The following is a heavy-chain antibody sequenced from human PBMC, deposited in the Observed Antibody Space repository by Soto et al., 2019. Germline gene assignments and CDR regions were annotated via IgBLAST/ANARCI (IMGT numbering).Heavy chain of an antibody. CDR1: GGTFSSYT. D-gene: IGHD3-3*01. J-gene: IGHJ6*03. CDR3: ARDKDDFWTYYMDV. CDR2: IIPILGIA. Sequence: ASVKVSCKASGGTFSSYTISWVRQAPGQGLEWMERIIPILGIANYAQKFQGRVTITADKSTSTAYMELSSLRSEDTAVYYCARDKDDFWTYYMDVWGKGTTVTVSS. V-gene: IGHV1-69*04.